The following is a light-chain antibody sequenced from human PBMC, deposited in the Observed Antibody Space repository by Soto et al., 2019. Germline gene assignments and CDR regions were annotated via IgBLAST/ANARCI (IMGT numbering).Light chain of an antibody. CDR3: QQYKSYST. Sequence: DIQMTQSPSILSASVGDRVTITCRASQSISSWLAWYQQKPGKAPKLLLYDVSSLESGVPLRFSGSGSGTEFTLNLSSLQPDDFATYYCQQYKSYSTFGQGTKVEIK. J-gene: IGKJ1*01. CDR2: DVS. CDR1: QSISSW. V-gene: IGKV1-5*01.